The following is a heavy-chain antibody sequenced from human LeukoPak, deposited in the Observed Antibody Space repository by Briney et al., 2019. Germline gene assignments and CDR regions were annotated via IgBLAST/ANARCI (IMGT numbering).Heavy chain of an antibody. J-gene: IGHJ3*02. CDR1: GFTFSSYW. V-gene: IGHV3-74*01. Sequence: GGSLRLSCVASGFTFSSYWMHWVRQAPGKGLVWVSRIDTDGTSTTYADSVKGRFTISRDNAKNTLYLQMNSLRAEDTAVYYCAKDIEGTMIVPGGVDIWGQGTMVTVSS. D-gene: IGHD3-22*01. CDR2: IDTDGTST. CDR3: AKDIEGTMIVPGGVDI.